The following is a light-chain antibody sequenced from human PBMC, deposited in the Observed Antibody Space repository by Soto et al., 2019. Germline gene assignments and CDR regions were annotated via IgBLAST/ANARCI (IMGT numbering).Light chain of an antibody. J-gene: IGLJ2*01. CDR3: SSYTVSSAPVI. CDR2: DVT. Sequence: QSALTQPASVSGSPGQSITISCSGTSSDIGAYNYVSWYQQHPDKAPKLIIFDVTNRPSGVSGRFSGSKSVNTASLTISGLQFEDEADYYCSSYTVSSAPVIFGGGTKLTVL. CDR1: SSDIGAYNY. V-gene: IGLV2-14*03.